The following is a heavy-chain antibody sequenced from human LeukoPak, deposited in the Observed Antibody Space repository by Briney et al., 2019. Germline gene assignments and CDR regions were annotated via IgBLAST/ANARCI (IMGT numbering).Heavy chain of an antibody. V-gene: IGHV4-59*01. CDR2: IYNGGST. CDR1: GGSISINS. Sequence: SETLSLTCTASGGSISINSWSWIRQPPGKGLEWIGYIYNGGSTNYNPSLKSRVTISVDTSKNQFSLWLSSVTAADTAVYYCATLRDGYEFDYWGQGTLVTVSS. CDR3: ATLRDGYEFDY. J-gene: IGHJ4*02. D-gene: IGHD5-24*01.